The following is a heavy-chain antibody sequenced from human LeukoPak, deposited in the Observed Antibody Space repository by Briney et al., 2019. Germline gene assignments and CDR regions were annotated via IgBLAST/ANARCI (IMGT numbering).Heavy chain of an antibody. V-gene: IGHV1-46*01. CDR1: GYTFTSYY. J-gene: IGHJ6*02. CDR3: ATDSDYDSSGYRGFYYYYGMDV. CDR2: INPSGGST. D-gene: IGHD3-22*01. Sequence: GASVKVSCKASGYTFTSYYMHWVRQAPGQGLEWMGIINPSGGSTSYAQKFQGRVTMTRDTSTSTVYMELSSLRSEDTAVYYCATDSDYDSSGYRGFYYYYGMDVWGQGTTVTVSS.